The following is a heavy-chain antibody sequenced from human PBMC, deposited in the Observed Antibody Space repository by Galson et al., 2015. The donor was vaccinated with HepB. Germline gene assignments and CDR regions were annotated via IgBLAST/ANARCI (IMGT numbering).Heavy chain of an antibody. V-gene: IGHV1-69*13. D-gene: IGHD5-18*01. J-gene: IGHJ4*02. CDR1: GGTFSSYA. CDR2: IITLFGTP. Sequence: SVKVSCKASGGTFSSYAINWVRQAPGQGLEWVGGIITLFGTPNYAQKFQGRVTITADESTSTAYMELSSLRSEDTAVYYCARDLTRNTAMINWGQGTLVTVSP. CDR3: ARDLTRNTAMIN.